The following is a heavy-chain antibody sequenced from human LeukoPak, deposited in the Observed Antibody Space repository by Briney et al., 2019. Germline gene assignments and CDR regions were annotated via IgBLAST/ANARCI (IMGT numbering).Heavy chain of an antibody. D-gene: IGHD3-10*01. J-gene: IGHJ6*02. CDR1: GFTFDDYA. V-gene: IGHV3-9*01. Sequence: PGRSLRLSCAASGFTFDDYAMPWVRQAPGKGLEWVSGISWNSGSIGYADSVKGRFAISRDNAKNSLYLQMNSLRAEDTALYYCAKGVPGAYYYYGMDVWGQGTTVTVSS. CDR3: AKGVPGAYYYYGMDV. CDR2: ISWNSGSI.